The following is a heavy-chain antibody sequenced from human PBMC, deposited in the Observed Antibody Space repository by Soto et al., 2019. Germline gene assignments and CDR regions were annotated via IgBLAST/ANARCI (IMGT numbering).Heavy chain of an antibody. J-gene: IGHJ6*02. V-gene: IGHV4-31*03. D-gene: IGHD3-16*02. Sequence: KASETLSLTCTVSGGSISSGGYYWSWIRHHPGKGLEWIGYIYYSGSTYYNPSLKSRVTISVDTSKNQFSLKLSSVTAADTAVYYCARGSAGLRLGELSWSRHYYYGMDVWGQGTTVTVSS. CDR1: GGSISSGGYY. CDR3: ARGSAGLRLGELSWSRHYYYGMDV. CDR2: IYYSGST.